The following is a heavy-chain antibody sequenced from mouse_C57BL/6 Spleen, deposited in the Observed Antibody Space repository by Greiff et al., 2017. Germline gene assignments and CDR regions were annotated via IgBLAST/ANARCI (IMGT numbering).Heavy chain of an antibody. CDR1: GYAFSSSW. D-gene: IGHD1-1*01. J-gene: IGHJ2*01. V-gene: IGHV1-82*01. Sequence: VQLQQSGPELVKPGASVKISCKASGYAFSSSWMNWVKQRPGKGLEWIGRIYPGDGDPNYNGKFKGKATLTADKSSSTAYMQLSSLTSEDSAVYCCARGGFITTVVGDYFDYWGQGTTLTVSS. CDR3: ARGGFITTVVGDYFDY. CDR2: IYPGDGDP.